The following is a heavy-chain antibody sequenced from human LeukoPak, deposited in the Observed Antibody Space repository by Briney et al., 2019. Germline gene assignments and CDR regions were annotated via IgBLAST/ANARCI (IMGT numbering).Heavy chain of an antibody. CDR2: ISSSGNPI. J-gene: IGHJ3*02. D-gene: IGHD2-15*01. Sequence: GGSLRLSCAASGFTLSSYEMNWVRQAPGKGLEWVSYISSSGNPIYYADSVKGRFTISRDNAKNSLYLQMNSLRAEDTALYYCARERIGDDAFDIWGKGTMVTVSS. V-gene: IGHV3-48*03. CDR3: ARERIGDDAFDI. CDR1: GFTLSSYE.